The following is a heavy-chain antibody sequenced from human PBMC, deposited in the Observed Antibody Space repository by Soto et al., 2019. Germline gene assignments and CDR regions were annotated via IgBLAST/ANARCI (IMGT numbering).Heavy chain of an antibody. D-gene: IGHD2-8*02. Sequence: TLSLTCSVSGASIAGSSYWSWIRQPAGKGLEWIGRFSLSGTTNYSPSLRSRVTMSADVSKNQFSLRLTSVTAADTALYYCARGMTPPGAPAWYYFDSWGQGTLVTVSS. J-gene: IGHJ4*02. CDR3: ARGMTPPGAPAWYYFDS. V-gene: IGHV4-4*07. CDR2: FSLSGTT. CDR1: GASIAGSSY.